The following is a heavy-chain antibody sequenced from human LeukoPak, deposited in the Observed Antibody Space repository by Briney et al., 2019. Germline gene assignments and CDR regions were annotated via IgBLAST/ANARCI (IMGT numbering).Heavy chain of an antibody. CDR2: ISSSGSTI. D-gene: IGHD6-13*01. CDR1: GFTFSDYY. J-gene: IGHJ4*02. V-gene: IGHV3-11*01. CDR3: ARWADSSWFAYFDY. Sequence: GGSLRLSCAASGFTFSDYYMSWIRQAPGKGLEWVSYISSSGSTIYYADSVKGRFTIPRDNAKNSLYLQMNSLRAEDTAVYYCARWADSSWFAYFDYWGQGTLVTVSS.